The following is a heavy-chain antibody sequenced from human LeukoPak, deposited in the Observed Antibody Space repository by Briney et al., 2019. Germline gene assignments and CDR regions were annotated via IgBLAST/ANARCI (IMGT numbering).Heavy chain of an antibody. D-gene: IGHD3-22*01. CDR1: GFTFDDYA. Sequence: GGSLRLSCAASGFTFDDYAMHWVRHAPGKGLEWVSGISWNSGSIGYADSVKGRFTISRDNAKNSLYLQMNSLRAEDTALYYCAKGMSYYDSSGYSPLDYWGQGTLVTVSS. CDR2: ISWNSGSI. V-gene: IGHV3-9*01. J-gene: IGHJ4*02. CDR3: AKGMSYYDSSGYSPLDY.